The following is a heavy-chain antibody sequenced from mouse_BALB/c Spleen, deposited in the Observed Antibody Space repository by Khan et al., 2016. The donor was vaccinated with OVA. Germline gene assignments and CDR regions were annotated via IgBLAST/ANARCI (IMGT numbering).Heavy chain of an antibody. CDR2: IWSDGST. J-gene: IGHJ4*01. CDR3: ARQPYYHYNIMDY. D-gene: IGHD2-10*01. CDR1: GFSLTNYG. Sequence: VQLVESGPGLVAPSQSLSITCTISGFSLTNYGVHWVRQPPGKGLEWLVVIWSDGSTIYNSALKSRLTISKDNSESQVFLKMNSLQTDDTAMYFCARQPYYHYNIMDYWGQGTSVTVSS. V-gene: IGHV2-6-1*01.